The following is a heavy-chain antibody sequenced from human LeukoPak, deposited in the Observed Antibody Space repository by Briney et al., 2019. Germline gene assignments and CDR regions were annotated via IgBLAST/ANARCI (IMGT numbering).Heavy chain of an antibody. CDR1: GFTFDDYA. V-gene: IGHV3-9*01. D-gene: IGHD6-19*01. Sequence: GGSLRLSCAASGFTFDDYAMHWVRQAPGKGLEWVSGISWNSGSIGYADSVKGRFTISRDNAKNSLYLQMNSLRAEDTALYYCAKDDSGWFRPGYYYGMDVWGQGTTVTVSS. CDR2: ISWNSGSI. CDR3: AKDDSGWFRPGYYYGMDV. J-gene: IGHJ6*02.